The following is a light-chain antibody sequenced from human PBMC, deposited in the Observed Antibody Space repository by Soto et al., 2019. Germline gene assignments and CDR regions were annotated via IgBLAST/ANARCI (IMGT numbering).Light chain of an antibody. J-gene: IGKJ1*01. CDR2: DVS. CDR3: QHYDVWPLT. V-gene: IGKV3-11*01. CDR1: QSVDSY. Sequence: EIVLTQSPVTLSLSPGERATLSCRASQSVDSYLAWYQQKPGQAPRLLICDVSNRATGIPARFSGSGSGTDFTLTISSLEPEDFAVYYCQHYDVWPLTFGQGTKVDIK.